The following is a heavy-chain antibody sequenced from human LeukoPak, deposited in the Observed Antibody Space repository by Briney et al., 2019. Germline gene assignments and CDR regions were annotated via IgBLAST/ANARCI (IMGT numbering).Heavy chain of an antibody. CDR2: IKSKSDGETT. D-gene: IGHD1-14*01. V-gene: IGHV3-15*01. Sequence: GGSLRLSCAVSGFIFSNEWMSWVRQAPGKGLEWVGRIKSKSDGETTDYAAPVKGRFTISRDDSKSTLYLQMNSLNTEDTAVYYCFRKFDLWGRGTLVTVSS. J-gene: IGHJ2*01. CDR3: FRKFDL. CDR1: GFIFSNEW.